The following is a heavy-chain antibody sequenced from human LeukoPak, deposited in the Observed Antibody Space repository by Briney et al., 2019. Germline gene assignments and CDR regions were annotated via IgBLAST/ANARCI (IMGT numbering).Heavy chain of an antibody. CDR1: GFTFSNYW. D-gene: IGHD6-13*01. V-gene: IGHV3-7*01. J-gene: IGHJ4*02. Sequence: GGSLRLSCAASGFTFSNYWMSWVRQAPGKGLEWVASIKQDGSEKHYVDSVKGRFTISRDNAKNSLYLQMNSPRADDTAVYYCARLYSSSVNFWGQGILVTVSS. CDR3: ARLYSSSVNF. CDR2: IKQDGSEK.